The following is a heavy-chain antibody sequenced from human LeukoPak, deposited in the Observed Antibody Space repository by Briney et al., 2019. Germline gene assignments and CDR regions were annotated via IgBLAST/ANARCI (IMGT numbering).Heavy chain of an antibody. Sequence: HPGGSLRLSCAASGFTFSSYAMHWVRQAPGKGLEWVAVISYDGSNKYYADSVKGRFTISRDNFKNTLYLQMNSLRAEDTAVYYCAREGYIWSGWYYWGQGTLVTVSS. V-gene: IGHV3-30-3*01. CDR1: GFTFSSYA. J-gene: IGHJ4*02. CDR3: AREGYIWSGWYY. D-gene: IGHD3-3*01. CDR2: ISYDGSNK.